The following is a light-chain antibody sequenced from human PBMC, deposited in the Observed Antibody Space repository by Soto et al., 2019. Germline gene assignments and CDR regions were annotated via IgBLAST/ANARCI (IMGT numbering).Light chain of an antibody. CDR1: QSVSSSF. CDR3: QQYGSAPFT. J-gene: IGKJ3*01. Sequence: EIVLTQSPGTLSLSPGERATLSCRASQSVSSSFLAWYQQTPGQATRLLIYGASSRATGLPDRFSGSGSGTDLTLTISRLEPEDFAVYYCQQYGSAPFTFGPGTKVDIK. V-gene: IGKV3-20*01. CDR2: GAS.